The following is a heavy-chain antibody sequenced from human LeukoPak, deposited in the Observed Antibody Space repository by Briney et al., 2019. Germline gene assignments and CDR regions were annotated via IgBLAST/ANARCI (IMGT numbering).Heavy chain of an antibody. CDR1: GFTFGNYG. J-gene: IGHJ4*02. D-gene: IGHD3-22*01. Sequence: GGSLRLSCAASGFTFGNYGMSWVRQAPGKGLEWVSAISGSGGSTYYADSVKGRFTISRDNSKNTLYLQMNSLRAEDTAVYYCARPYYYDSSGYEGFDYWGQGTLVTVSS. V-gene: IGHV3-23*01. CDR2: ISGSGGST. CDR3: ARPYYYDSSGYEGFDY.